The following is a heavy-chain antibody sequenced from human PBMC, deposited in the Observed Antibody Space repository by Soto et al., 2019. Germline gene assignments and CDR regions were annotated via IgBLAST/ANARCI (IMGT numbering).Heavy chain of an antibody. CDR1: GGSISNHY. Sequence: QVQLQESGPGLLKPSETLSLTCTVSGGSISNHYWSWIRQPPGKGLEWIGYISYTGTTNYNPSLKSRVTISVDTSKKFSLKLSSVTAADTAVYYCARVLDWNYWYFDLWGRGTLVTVSS. J-gene: IGHJ2*01. CDR3: ARVLDWNYWYFDL. CDR2: ISYTGTT. V-gene: IGHV4-59*11. D-gene: IGHD1-1*01.